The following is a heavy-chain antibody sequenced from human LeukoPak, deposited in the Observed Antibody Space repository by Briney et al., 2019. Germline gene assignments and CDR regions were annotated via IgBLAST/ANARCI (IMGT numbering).Heavy chain of an antibody. V-gene: IGHV1-2*06. D-gene: IGHD3-16*01. CDR1: GYTFTGYY. CDR2: INPDSGGT. Sequence: ASVKVSCKASGYTFTGYYIHWVRQAPGQGLEWMGRINPDSGGTNYAQKFQGRVTMTRDTSTSTAYMELSRLRSDDTAVYYCARRKGEPNIFDYWGQGTLVTVSS. CDR3: ARRKGEPNIFDY. J-gene: IGHJ4*02.